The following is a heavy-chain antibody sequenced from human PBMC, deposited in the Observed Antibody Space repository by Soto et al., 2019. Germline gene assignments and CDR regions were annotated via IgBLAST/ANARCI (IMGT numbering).Heavy chain of an antibody. CDR1: KFTFSTYA. CDR2: ISGSGDNT. CDR3: AREDILGVRSFDY. Sequence: PGGSLRLSCAASKFTFSTYAMTWVRQAPGKGLEWVSDISGSGDNTYYADSVKGRFTISRDNSKSTLYLQMNSLRDEDTAVYYCAREDILGVRSFDYWGQGTLVTVSS. V-gene: IGHV3-23*01. J-gene: IGHJ4*02. D-gene: IGHD3-9*01.